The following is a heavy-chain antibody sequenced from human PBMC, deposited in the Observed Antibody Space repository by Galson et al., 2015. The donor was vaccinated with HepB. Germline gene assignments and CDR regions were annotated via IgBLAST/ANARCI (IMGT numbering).Heavy chain of an antibody. Sequence: SLRLACAGSGFTFSSYAFHWVRQAPGKGLEWVAVISYDGSNKNYADAVKGRFTISRDESRNTLHLQMNSLRAEDTAIYYCARDKDPSRSWVDGLIYYGLAVWGQGTTVTVSS. V-gene: IGHV3-30*14. D-gene: IGHD6-13*01. CDR2: ISYDGSNK. J-gene: IGHJ6*02. CDR3: ARDKDPSRSWVDGLIYYGLAV. CDR1: GFTFSSYA.